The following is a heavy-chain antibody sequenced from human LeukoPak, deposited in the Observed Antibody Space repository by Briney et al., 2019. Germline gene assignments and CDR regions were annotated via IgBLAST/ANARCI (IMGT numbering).Heavy chain of an antibody. V-gene: IGHV1-18*01. CDR2: ISAYNGNT. CDR3: ARAGLLWFGELFVHY. J-gene: IGHJ4*02. D-gene: IGHD3-10*01. CDR1: GYTFTSYG. Sequence: GASVKVSCKASGYTFTSYGISCVRQAPGQGLEWMGWISAYNGNTNYAQKLQGRVTMTADTSTSTADMELRSLRYDDTVVYYCARAGLLWFGELFVHYGGKGPLVTVSS.